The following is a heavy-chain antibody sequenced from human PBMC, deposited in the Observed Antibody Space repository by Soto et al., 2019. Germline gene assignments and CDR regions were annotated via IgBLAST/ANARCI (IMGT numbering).Heavy chain of an antibody. CDR3: ARGEYRYGQYCFDS. D-gene: IGHD5-18*01. CDR2: ISPASGDT. J-gene: IGHJ4*02. CDR1: GYTFTGYY. V-gene: IGHV1-2*02. Sequence: GASVKVSCKASGYTFTGYYMHWVRQAPGQGLEWMGWISPASGDTTYAQKFQGRVTMTRDTSISTAYMELIRLTSDDTAVYSRARGEYRYGQYCFDSWGQGTLVTVSS.